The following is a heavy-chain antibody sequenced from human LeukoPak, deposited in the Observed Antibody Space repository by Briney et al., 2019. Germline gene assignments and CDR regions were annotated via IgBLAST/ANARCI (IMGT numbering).Heavy chain of an antibody. J-gene: IGHJ4*02. D-gene: IGHD1-26*01. CDR2: IYYSGST. V-gene: IGHV4-31*03. CDR3: ARVGGSGSYSLDY. CDR1: GGSISSGGYY. Sequence: SETLSLTCTVSGGSISSGGYYWSWIRQHPGKGLEWIGYIYYSGSTYYNPSLKSRVTISVDRSKNQFSLKLSSVTAADTAVYYCARVGGSGSYSLDYWGQGTLVTVSS.